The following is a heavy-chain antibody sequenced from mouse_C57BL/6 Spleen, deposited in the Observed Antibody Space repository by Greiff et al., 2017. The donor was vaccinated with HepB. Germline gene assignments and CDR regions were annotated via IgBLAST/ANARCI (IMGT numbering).Heavy chain of an antibody. Sequence: VQLQQPGAELVKPGASVKMSCKASGYTFTSYWITWVKQRPGQGLEWIGDIYPGSGSTNYNEKFKSKATLTVDTSSSTADMQLSSLTSEDSAVYYCAREGYDYDGAWFAYWGQGTLVTVSA. CDR3: AREGYDYDGAWFAY. D-gene: IGHD2-4*01. CDR1: GYTFTSYW. J-gene: IGHJ3*01. CDR2: IYPGSGST. V-gene: IGHV1-55*01.